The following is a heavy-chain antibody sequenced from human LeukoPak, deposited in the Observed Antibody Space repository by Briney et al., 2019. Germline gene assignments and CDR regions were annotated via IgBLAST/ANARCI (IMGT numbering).Heavy chain of an antibody. J-gene: IGHJ4*02. CDR2: INPSGGST. CDR3: ARDSYGGNSENGY. D-gene: IGHD4-23*01. V-gene: IGHV1-46*01. Sequence: GIINPSGGSTSYAQKFQGRVTMTRDTSTSTVYMELSSLRSEDTAVYYCARDSYGGNSENGYWGQGTLVTVSS.